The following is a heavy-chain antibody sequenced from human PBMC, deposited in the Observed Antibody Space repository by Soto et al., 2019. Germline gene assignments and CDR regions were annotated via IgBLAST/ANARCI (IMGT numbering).Heavy chain of an antibody. CDR3: ATLVVVAATYAKYFDY. CDR2: FDPEDGET. J-gene: IGHJ4*02. Sequence: ASVKVSCKVSGYTLTELSMHWVRQAPGKGLEWMGGFDPEDGETIYAQKFQGRVTMTEDTSTDTAYMELSSLRSEDTAVYYCATLVVVAATYAKYFDYWGQGTLVTVSS. D-gene: IGHD2-15*01. V-gene: IGHV1-24*01. CDR1: GYTLTELS.